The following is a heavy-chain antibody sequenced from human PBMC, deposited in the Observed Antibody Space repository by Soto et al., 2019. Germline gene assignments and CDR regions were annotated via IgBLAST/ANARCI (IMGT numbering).Heavy chain of an antibody. CDR1: GGSISSGGYS. V-gene: IGHV4-30-2*01. CDR2: IYHSGST. D-gene: IGHD2-2*01. CDR3: ASFCGRTSCRNSDY. Sequence: PSETLSLTCAVSGGSISSGGYSWSWIRQPPGKGLEWIGYIYHSGSTYYNASLKSRVTISVGRSKNQFSLKLSSVTAADTAVYYCASFCGRTSCRNSDYWGQGTLVTVSS. J-gene: IGHJ4*02.